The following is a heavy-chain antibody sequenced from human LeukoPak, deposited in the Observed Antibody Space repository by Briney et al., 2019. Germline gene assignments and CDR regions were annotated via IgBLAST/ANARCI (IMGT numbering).Heavy chain of an antibody. D-gene: IGHD3-3*01. CDR2: IYYSGST. CDR3: ARLQRFLESNWFDP. J-gene: IGHJ5*02. Sequence: SETLSLTCTVSGGSISSSSYYWGRIRQPPGKGLEWIGNIYYSGSTYYHPSLKSRVTISVDTSKNQFSLKLSSVTAADTAVYYCARLQRFLESNWFDPWGQGTLVTVSS. V-gene: IGHV4-39*01. CDR1: GGSISSSSYY.